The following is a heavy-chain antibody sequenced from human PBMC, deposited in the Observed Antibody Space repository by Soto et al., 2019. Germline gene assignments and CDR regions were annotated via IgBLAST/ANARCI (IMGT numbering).Heavy chain of an antibody. CDR3: VSWVSVHCDY. J-gene: IGHJ4*02. CDR2: ISSDGSNR. D-gene: IGHD2-8*01. Sequence: GGSLRLSCAASGLTISSRDNHAMSWVRQAPGKGPEWISTISSDGSNRHYAGSVLGRFTIARDSSRNTVNLLRNRLRVEDTARYFCVSWVSVHCDYWGPGTLVTVSS. CDR1: GLTISSRDNHA. V-gene: IGHV3-23*01.